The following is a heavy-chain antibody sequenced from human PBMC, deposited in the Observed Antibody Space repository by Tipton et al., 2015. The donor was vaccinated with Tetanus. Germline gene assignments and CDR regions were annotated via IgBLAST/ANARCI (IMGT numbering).Heavy chain of an antibody. CDR2: IYPGDFET. V-gene: IGHV5-51*01. CDR1: GYIFNNYW. J-gene: IGHJ4*02. CDR3: ARAHCTDGVCNFDF. D-gene: IGHD2-8*01. Sequence: QLVQSGGEVKKPGESLKISCKGSGYIFNNYWIGWVRQKPGKGLEWMGIIYPGDFETRYSPSFQGQVTISVDKSINTAYLQWSSLKASDTSMFYCARAHCTDGVCNFDFWGQGALVTVAS.